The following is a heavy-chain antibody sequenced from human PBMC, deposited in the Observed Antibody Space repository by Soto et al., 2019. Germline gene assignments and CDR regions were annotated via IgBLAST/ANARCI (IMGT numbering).Heavy chain of an antibody. V-gene: IGHV4-30-4*01. CDR1: GGSISSGDYY. CDR2: IYYSGST. J-gene: IGHJ6*02. Sequence: SETLSLTCTVSGGSISSGDYYWSWIRQPPGKGLEWIGYIYYSGSTYYNPSLKSRVTISVDTSKNQFSLKLSSVTAADTAVYYCARLGTAYYYYYGMDVWGQGTTVTVSS. CDR3: ARLGTAYYYYYGMDV. D-gene: IGHD3-10*01.